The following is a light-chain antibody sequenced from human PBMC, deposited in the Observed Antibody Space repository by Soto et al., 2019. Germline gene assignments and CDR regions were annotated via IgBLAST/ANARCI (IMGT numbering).Light chain of an antibody. CDR2: EVS. V-gene: IGLV2-14*01. Sequence: QSVLTQPASVSGSPGQSITISCTGTSSDVGGHDYVSWYQQHPGKAPKLMIYEVSTRPSGVSDRFSGSKSGSTASLTISGLQAEDEADYYCSSFATTSLAVFGTGTKVTV. CDR3: SSFATTSLAV. J-gene: IGLJ1*01. CDR1: SSDVGGHDY.